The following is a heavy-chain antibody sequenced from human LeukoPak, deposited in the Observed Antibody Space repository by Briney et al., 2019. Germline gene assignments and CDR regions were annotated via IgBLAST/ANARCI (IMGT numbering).Heavy chain of an antibody. CDR1: GGTFSSYA. CDR2: IIPIFGTA. J-gene: IGHJ4*02. Sequence: ASVKVSCKASGGTFSSYAISWVRQAPGQGPEWMGGIIPIFGTANYAQKFQGRVTITADESTSTAYMELSSLRSEDTAVYYCARVKGDYNSYYFDYWGQGTLVTVSS. V-gene: IGHV1-69*13. CDR3: ARVKGDYNSYYFDY. D-gene: IGHD4-17*01.